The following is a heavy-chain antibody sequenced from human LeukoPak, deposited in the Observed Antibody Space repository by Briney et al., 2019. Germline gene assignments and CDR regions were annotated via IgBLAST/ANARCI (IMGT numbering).Heavy chain of an antibody. CDR2: ISGSGDNT. V-gene: IGHV3-23*01. D-gene: IGHD1-26*01. J-gene: IGHJ6*01. CDR3: AKMKGHPLPKYYMDV. Sequence: GGSLLLSCAASGFTFSGFAMSWVRRPPGKGLEWVSGISGSGDNTLYADSVKGRFTISRDNSKNTLYLEMNSLRAEDTAIYYCAKMKGHPLPKYYMDVWGQGTTVTVSS. CDR1: GFTFSGFA.